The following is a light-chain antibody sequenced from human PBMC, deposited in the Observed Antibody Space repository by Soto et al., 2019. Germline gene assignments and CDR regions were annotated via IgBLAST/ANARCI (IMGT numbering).Light chain of an antibody. Sequence: EIVLTQSPGTLSLSPGERATLSCRASQSVSSSYLAWYQQIPGQAPRLLFYGASKRATGIPDRFSGSGSATAFSITISRMEPEDFAVYYCQQYGSSPPLTFGGGTKVEIK. CDR3: QQYGSSPPLT. J-gene: IGKJ4*01. V-gene: IGKV3-20*01. CDR1: QSVSSSY. CDR2: GAS.